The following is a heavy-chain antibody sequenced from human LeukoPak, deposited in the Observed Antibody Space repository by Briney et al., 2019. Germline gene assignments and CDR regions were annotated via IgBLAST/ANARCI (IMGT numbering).Heavy chain of an antibody. CDR3: TKESGKFDY. V-gene: IGHV3-43*02. Sequence: VGSLSLSCAPSVLTLHEYGMHWDRQAPGKNLHCLSLISADGASTFYAYSVRGRSIISRVNGKNSLYLLINSLRNQCTAMHYCTKESGKFDYWGQGTLVAVSS. J-gene: IGHJ4*02. CDR1: VLTLHEYG. CDR2: ISADGAST.